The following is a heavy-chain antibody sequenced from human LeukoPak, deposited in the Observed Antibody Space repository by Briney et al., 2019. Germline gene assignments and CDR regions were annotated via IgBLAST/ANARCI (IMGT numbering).Heavy chain of an antibody. CDR3: ARDEGIVVVTTNFDY. J-gene: IGHJ4*02. Sequence: GGSLRLSCAASGFTFSSYAMSWVRQAPGKGLEWVSGISGSGGSTHYADSVKDRFTISRDNSKNTLYLQMNSLRAEDTAVYYCARDEGIVVVTTNFDYWGQGTLVTVSS. CDR1: GFTFSSYA. CDR2: ISGSGGST. D-gene: IGHD3-22*01. V-gene: IGHV3-23*01.